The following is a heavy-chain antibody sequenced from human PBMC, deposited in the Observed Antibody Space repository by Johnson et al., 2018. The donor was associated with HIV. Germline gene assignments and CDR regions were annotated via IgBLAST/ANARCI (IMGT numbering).Heavy chain of an antibody. Sequence: VQLVESGGGVVQPGRSLRLSCAASGFTFSSYWMSWVRQAPGKGLELVSYISSSGSTIYYADSVKGRFTISRDNAKNSLYLQMNSLRAEDTAVYYCARSAPGTTADAFDIWGQGTMVTVFS. V-gene: IGHV3-48*04. D-gene: IGHD1-7*01. CDR3: ARSAPGTTADAFDI. J-gene: IGHJ3*02. CDR2: ISSSGSTI. CDR1: GFTFSSYW.